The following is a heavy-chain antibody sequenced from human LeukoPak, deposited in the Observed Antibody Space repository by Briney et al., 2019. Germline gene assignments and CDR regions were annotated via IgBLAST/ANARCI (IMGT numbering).Heavy chain of an antibody. CDR3: AKLDVVVPAAPFDY. CDR2: ISDSGNRT. V-gene: IGHV3-23*01. J-gene: IGHJ4*02. D-gene: IGHD2-2*01. Sequence: PGGSLRLSCAVSGITFSGYVMNWVRQAPGKGLEWVSGISDSGNRTYYADSVKGRFTISRDNSKNTLYLQMNSLRAEDTAVYYCAKLDVVVPAAPFDYWGQGTLVTVSS. CDR1: GITFSGYV.